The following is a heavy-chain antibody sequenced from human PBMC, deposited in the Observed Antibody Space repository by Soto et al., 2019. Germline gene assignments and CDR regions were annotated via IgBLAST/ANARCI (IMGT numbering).Heavy chain of an antibody. CDR1: GFTFSDSY. CDR3: ARDLGYYDSSGYFDY. V-gene: IGHV3-11*01. CDR2: ISSSDSII. J-gene: IGHJ4*02. Sequence: LRLSCAASGFTFSDSYMSWIRQAPGKGLEWVSYISSSDSIIYYSDSVKGRFIISRDNAKNSLYLQMNSLRAEDTAVYYCARDLGYYDSSGYFDYWGQGTLVTVSS. D-gene: IGHD3-22*01.